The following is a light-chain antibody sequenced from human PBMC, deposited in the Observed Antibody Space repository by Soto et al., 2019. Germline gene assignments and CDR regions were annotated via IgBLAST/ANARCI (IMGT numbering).Light chain of an antibody. CDR1: SSNIGAGYD. J-gene: IGLJ1*01. V-gene: IGLV1-40*01. CDR3: QSYDSSLSGSRV. CDR2: GNS. Sequence: QSVLTQPPSVSGAPGQRVTITCTGRSSNIGAGYDVHWYQQLPGTAPKVLISGNSNRPSGVPYRFSGSKSGTSASLAITGLQAEDEADYYCQSYDSSLSGSRVFGTGTKLTVL.